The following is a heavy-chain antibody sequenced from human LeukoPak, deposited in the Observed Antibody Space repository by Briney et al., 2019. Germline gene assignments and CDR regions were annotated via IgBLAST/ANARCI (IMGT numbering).Heavy chain of an antibody. CDR3: ARLWGTNWLDL. CDR2: VYTGGST. D-gene: IGHD3-16*01. CDR1: GFTVSSNY. Sequence: GGSLRLSCAASGFTVSSNYMTWVRQAPGKGLEWVSVVYTGGSTYSADSVKGRFTISRDNSKNTLYLQMNSLRAEDTAVYYCARLWGTNWLDLWGQGTLVTVSS. V-gene: IGHV3-53*01. J-gene: IGHJ5*02.